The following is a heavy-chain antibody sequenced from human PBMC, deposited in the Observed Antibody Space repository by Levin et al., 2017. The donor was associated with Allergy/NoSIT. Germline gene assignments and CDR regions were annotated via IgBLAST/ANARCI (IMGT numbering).Heavy chain of an antibody. Sequence: GGSLRLSCKASGYTFTTNWIGSVRQMPGKGLEWMGIIYPADSDTRYSPSFQGQVTISADKSISTTYLQWSSLKASDTAMYYCARPQNSASDYWGQGTLVTVSS. D-gene: IGHD1-26*01. V-gene: IGHV5-51*01. CDR3: ARPQNSASDY. CDR1: GYTFTTNW. J-gene: IGHJ4*02. CDR2: IYPADSDT.